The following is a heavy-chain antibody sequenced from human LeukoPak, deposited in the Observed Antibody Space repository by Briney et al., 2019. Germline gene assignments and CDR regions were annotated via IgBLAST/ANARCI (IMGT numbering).Heavy chain of an antibody. D-gene: IGHD3-3*01. CDR1: GGSFSGYY. Sequence: SETLSLTCAVYGGSFSGYYWSWIRQPPGKGLEWIGKINHSGSTNYNPSLKSRVTISVDTSKNQFSLKLSSVTAADTAVYYCASGNILRHYYYYMDVWGKGTTVTVSS. J-gene: IGHJ6*03. CDR2: INHSGST. CDR3: ASGNILRHYYYYMDV. V-gene: IGHV4-34*01.